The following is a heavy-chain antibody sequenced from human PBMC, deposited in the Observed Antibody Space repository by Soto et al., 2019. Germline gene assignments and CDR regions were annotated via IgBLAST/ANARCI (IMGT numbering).Heavy chain of an antibody. CDR2: ISYDGSNK. CDR3: VRGGDSSGYYCRQYFQH. Sequence: QVQLVESGGGVVQPGRSLRLSCAASGFSFSTNAMNWVRQAPGKGLEWVAVISYDGSNKYYADSVKGRFTISRDNSKNTLYLQMNSLRAEDTAVYYCVRGGDSSGYYCRQYFQHWGQGTLVTVSS. D-gene: IGHD3-22*01. V-gene: IGHV3-30-3*01. CDR1: GFSFSTNA. J-gene: IGHJ1*01.